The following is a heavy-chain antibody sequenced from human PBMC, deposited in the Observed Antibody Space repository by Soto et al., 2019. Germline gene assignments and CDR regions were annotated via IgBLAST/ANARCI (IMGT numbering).Heavy chain of an antibody. J-gene: IGHJ4*02. D-gene: IGHD3-3*01. CDR2: IYYSGST. CDR3: ARGEFEEWLFPWYFDY. CDR1: GGSISSSSYY. Sequence: KASETLSLTCTVSGGSISSSSYYWGWIRQPPGKGLEWIGSIYYSGSTYYNPSLKSRVTISVDTSKNQFSLKLSSVTAADTAVYYCARGEFEEWLFPWYFDYWGQGTLVTVSS. V-gene: IGHV4-39*01.